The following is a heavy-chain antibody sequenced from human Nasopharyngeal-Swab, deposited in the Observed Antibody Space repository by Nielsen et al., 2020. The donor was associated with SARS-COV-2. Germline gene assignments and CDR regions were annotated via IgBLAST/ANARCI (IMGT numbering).Heavy chain of an antibody. V-gene: IGHV3-69-1*01. CDR2: ITSGNSV. J-gene: IGHJ2*01. D-gene: IGHD3-9*01. Sequence: WIRQPPGKGLQWISYITSGNSVQYADSVRGRFTISRDNAKNSLYLQMNSLTAEDTAVYYCARDWAGPLRYFDWFRHRDWYFDLWGRGTLVTVSS. CDR3: ARDWAGPLRYFDWFRHRDWYFDL.